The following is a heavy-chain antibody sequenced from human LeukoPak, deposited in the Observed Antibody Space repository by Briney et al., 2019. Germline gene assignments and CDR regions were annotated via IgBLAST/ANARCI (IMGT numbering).Heavy chain of an antibody. J-gene: IGHJ4*02. D-gene: IGHD3-10*01. CDR2: INQDGSEN. CDR3: TKGRSNHY. Sequence: GGSLRLSCAASGFTFSDLWMGWVRQAPGKGLEWVANINQDGSENYYVDSVKGRFTISRDNAKNSLYLQMNSLRAEDTAVYYCTKGRSNHYWGQGTLGTVST. CDR1: GFTFSDLW. V-gene: IGHV3-7*01.